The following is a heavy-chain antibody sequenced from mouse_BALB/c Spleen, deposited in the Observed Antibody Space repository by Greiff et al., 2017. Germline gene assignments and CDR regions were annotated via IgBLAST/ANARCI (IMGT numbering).Heavy chain of an antibody. CDR2: IRNKANGYTT. CDR3: SGEPAYYGNYFDY. Sequence: EVQVVESGGGFVQPGGSLRLSCATSGFTFTDYYMSWVRQPPGKALEWLGFIRNKANGYTTEYSASVKGRFTISRDNSQSILYLQMNTLRAEDSATYYCSGEPAYYGNYFDYWGQGTTLTVSA. V-gene: IGHV7-3*02. J-gene: IGHJ2*01. D-gene: IGHD2-10*01. CDR1: GFTFTDYY.